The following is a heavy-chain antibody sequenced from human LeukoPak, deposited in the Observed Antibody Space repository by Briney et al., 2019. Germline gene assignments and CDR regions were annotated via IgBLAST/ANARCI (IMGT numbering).Heavy chain of an antibody. CDR3: ARDPSSSGFDY. D-gene: IGHD6-6*01. CDR2: VYHSGST. V-gene: IGHV4-38-2*02. J-gene: IGHJ4*02. Sequence: SETLSLTCTVSGYSIGSGYYWGWIRQPPGKGLEWIVSVYHSGSTYYNPSLKSRVTMSVHTSKNQFSLKLSSVTAADTALYYCARDPSSSGFDYWGQGTLVTVSS. CDR1: GYSIGSGYY.